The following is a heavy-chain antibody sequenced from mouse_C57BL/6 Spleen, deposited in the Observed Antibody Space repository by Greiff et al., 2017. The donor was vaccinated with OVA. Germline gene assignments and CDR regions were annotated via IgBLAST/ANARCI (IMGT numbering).Heavy chain of an antibody. CDR3: ARPGSSPMDY. D-gene: IGHD1-1*01. Sequence: EVQLQQSGPELVKPGASVKISCKASGYSFTGYYMNWVKQSPEKSLEWIGEINPSTGGTTYNQKFKAKATLTVDKSSSTAYMQLKSLTSEDSAVYYCARPGSSPMDYWGQGTSVTVSS. CDR1: GYSFTGYY. J-gene: IGHJ4*01. CDR2: INPSTGGT. V-gene: IGHV1-42*01.